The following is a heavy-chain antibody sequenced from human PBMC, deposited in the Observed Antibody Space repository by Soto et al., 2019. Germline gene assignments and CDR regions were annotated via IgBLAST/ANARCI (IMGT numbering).Heavy chain of an antibody. Sequence: QVQLVQSGAEVKEPGASVKVSCKASGYTFVSYGINWVRQAPGQGLEWMGWISGYNGNTKYAQKFQGRVTVTTDTSTSTGYTELRSLRSDNTAVYYCARDGILGTTQGSWFDPWGQGTLVTVSS. CDR1: GYTFVSYG. CDR2: ISGYNGNT. J-gene: IGHJ5*02. V-gene: IGHV1-18*01. D-gene: IGHD1-26*01. CDR3: ARDGILGTTQGSWFDP.